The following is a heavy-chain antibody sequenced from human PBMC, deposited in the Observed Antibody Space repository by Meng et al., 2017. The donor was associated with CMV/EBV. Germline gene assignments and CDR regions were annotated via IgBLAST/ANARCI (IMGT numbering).Heavy chain of an antibody. V-gene: IGHV3-30-3*01. D-gene: IGHD2-2*01. CDR3: ARDLLGYCSSTSCPPY. Sequence: GESLKISCAASGFTFSSYAMHWVRQAPGKGLEWVAVISYDGSNKYYADSVKGRFTISRDNAKNSLYLQMNSLRAEDTAVYYCARDLLGYCSSTSCPPYWGQGTLVTVSS. J-gene: IGHJ4*02. CDR2: ISYDGSNK. CDR1: GFTFSSYA.